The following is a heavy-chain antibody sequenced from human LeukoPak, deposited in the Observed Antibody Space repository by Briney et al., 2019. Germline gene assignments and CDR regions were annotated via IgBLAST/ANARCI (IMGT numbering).Heavy chain of an antibody. CDR1: GGSISSGGYS. Sequence: SETLSLTCAVSGGSISSGGYSWSWIRQPPGKGLEWIGYIYHSGSTYYNPSLKSRVTISVDRSKNQFSLKLSSVTAADTAVYYCARVDSSSSYYYGMDVWGQGTTVTVSS. J-gene: IGHJ6*02. D-gene: IGHD6-6*01. CDR2: IYHSGST. V-gene: IGHV4-30-2*01. CDR3: ARVDSSSSYYYGMDV.